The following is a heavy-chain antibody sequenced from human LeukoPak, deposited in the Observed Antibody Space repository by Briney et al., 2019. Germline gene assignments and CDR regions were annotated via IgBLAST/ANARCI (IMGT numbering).Heavy chain of an antibody. D-gene: IGHD1-1*01. V-gene: IGHV3-23*01. CDR3: AKSSSDLQDLYFQH. CDR2: ISGSGGST. Sequence: PGTSLRLSCAASGFTFSSYAMSWVRQAPGKGLEWVSAISGSGGSTYYADSVKGRFTISRDNSKNTLYLQMNSLRAEDTAVYYSAKSSSDLQDLYFQHWGQGTLVTVSS. CDR1: GFTFSSYA. J-gene: IGHJ1*01.